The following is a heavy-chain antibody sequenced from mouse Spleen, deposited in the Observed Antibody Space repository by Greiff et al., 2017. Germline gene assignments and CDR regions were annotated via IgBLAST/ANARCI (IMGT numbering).Heavy chain of an antibody. V-gene: IGHV1-62-2*01. CDR1: GYTFTEYT. Sequence: QVHVKQSGAELVKPGASVKLSCKASGYTFTEYTIHWVKQRSGQGLEWIGWFYPGSGSIKYNEKFKDKATLTADKSSSTVYMELSRLTSEDSAVYFCARHEGGDGYYWYFDVWGAGTTVTVSS. J-gene: IGHJ1*01. D-gene: IGHD2-3*01. CDR2: FYPGSGSI. CDR3: ARHEGGDGYYWYFDV.